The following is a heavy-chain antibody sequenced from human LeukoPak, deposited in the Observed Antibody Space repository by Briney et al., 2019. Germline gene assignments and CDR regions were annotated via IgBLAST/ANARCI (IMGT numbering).Heavy chain of an antibody. J-gene: IGHJ4*02. CDR1: GFTFSSHG. CDR2: ITGSGANA. CDR3: AKDNIDYGDIS. V-gene: IGHV3-23*01. Sequence: GETLRLSCAASGFTFSSHGMNWVRQAPGKGLEWVSGITGSGANAYYADSVKGRFTISRDNSRNTLYLQMNSLRAEDTAVYYCAKDNIDYGDISWGQGTLVTVSS. D-gene: IGHD4-17*01.